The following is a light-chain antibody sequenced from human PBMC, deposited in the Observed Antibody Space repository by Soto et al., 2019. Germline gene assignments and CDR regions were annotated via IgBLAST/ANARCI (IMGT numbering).Light chain of an antibody. Sequence: QSALTQPASVSGSLGRPFPLSGPGPGSDVGSYNLVSWYQQHPGKAPKLMIYEVSKWPSGVSNRFSGSKSGNTASLTISGLQAEDEADYYCCSYAGSSTWVFGGGTKLTVL. CDR3: CSYAGSSTWV. CDR1: GSDVGSYNL. CDR2: EVS. V-gene: IGLV2-23*02. J-gene: IGLJ3*02.